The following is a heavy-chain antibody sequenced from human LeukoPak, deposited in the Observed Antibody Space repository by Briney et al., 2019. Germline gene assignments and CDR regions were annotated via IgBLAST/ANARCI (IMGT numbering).Heavy chain of an antibody. J-gene: IGHJ4*02. CDR2: IYYSGST. CDR3: ARHLRGEQQLSGFDY. CDR1: GGSISSYY. V-gene: IGHV4-59*08. Sequence: PSETLSLTCTVSGGSISSYYWSGIRQPPGKGLEWVGYIYYSGSTKDNPSLRSRVTISADTSKNQFSLTLSSVTAADTAVYYCARHLRGEQQLSGFDYWGQGTPVTVSS. D-gene: IGHD6-13*01.